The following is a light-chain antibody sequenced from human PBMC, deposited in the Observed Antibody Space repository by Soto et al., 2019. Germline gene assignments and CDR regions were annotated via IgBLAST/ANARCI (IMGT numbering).Light chain of an antibody. V-gene: IGKV3-15*01. CDR3: QQYDIWPIT. Sequence: EVVMTQSPATLSVSPGERAILSCRASRSVNNNYLAWYQQKPGQAPRLLIYGVSTRATDTPARFSGSGSGTEFTLMISSLQSEDFAVYYCQQYDIWPITFGQGTRLEIK. J-gene: IGKJ5*01. CDR1: RSVNNN. CDR2: GVS.